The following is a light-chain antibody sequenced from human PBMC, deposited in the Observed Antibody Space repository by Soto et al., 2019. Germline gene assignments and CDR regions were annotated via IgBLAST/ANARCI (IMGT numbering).Light chain of an antibody. CDR2: GAS. V-gene: IGKV3-15*01. CDR1: QSVSSN. J-gene: IGKJ1*01. CDR3: QQYNNWPPVT. Sequence: EILMTQSPATLSVCPGERATLSCRASQSVSSNLAWYQQKPGQAPRLLIYGASTRATGIPARFSGSGSGTEFTLTISSLQSEDFAVYYCQQYNNWPPVTFGQGTKVEIK.